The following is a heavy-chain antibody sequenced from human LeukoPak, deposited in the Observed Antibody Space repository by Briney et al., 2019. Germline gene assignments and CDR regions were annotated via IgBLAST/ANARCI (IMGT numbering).Heavy chain of an antibody. CDR3: SRNAPVQLYHPGLEV. D-gene: IGHD1-1*01. Sequence: SETLSLTCTVSGGSISGYYWSCIRQAPGKGLEWIGYIYSNGATLYSPSLKSRVTMAVDTSNNQFSLKLSSVTAADTAVYYCSRNAPVQLYHPGLEVWAKGPLSPSP. V-gene: IGHV4-59*08. CDR1: GGSISGYY. CDR2: IYSNGAT. J-gene: IGHJ6*02.